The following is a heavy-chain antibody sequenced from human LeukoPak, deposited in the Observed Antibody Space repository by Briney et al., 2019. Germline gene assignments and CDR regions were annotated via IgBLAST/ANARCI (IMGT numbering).Heavy chain of an antibody. D-gene: IGHD7-27*01. CDR2: IYYSGGT. Sequence: SETLSLTCTVSGDSISSYYWSWIRQPPGKGLEWIGYIYYSGGTHYNPSLKSRVTMLVDTSKNQFSLKLTAVTAADTAVYYCARLPGDHGPNFDYWGQGTLVTVSS. J-gene: IGHJ4*02. V-gene: IGHV4-59*01. CDR3: ARLPGDHGPNFDY. CDR1: GDSISSYY.